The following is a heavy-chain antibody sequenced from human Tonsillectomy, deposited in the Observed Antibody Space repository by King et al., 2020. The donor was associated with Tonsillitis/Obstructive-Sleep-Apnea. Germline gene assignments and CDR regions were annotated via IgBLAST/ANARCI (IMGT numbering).Heavy chain of an antibody. D-gene: IGHD6-13*01. J-gene: IGHJ5*02. Sequence: QLVQSGAEVKKPGASVKVSCKASGYTFTGYYMHWVRQAPGQGLEWMGWINPNSGGTNYAQKFQGRVTMTRDTSISTAYMELSRLRSDDTAGYYCGALRGYSSSWYGNWFDPWGQGTLVTVSS. CDR1: GYTFTGYY. CDR2: INPNSGGT. CDR3: GALRGYSSSWYGNWFDP. V-gene: IGHV1-2*02.